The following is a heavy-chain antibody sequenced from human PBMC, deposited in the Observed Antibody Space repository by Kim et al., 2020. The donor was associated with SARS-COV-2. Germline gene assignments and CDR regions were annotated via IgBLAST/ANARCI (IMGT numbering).Heavy chain of an antibody. V-gene: IGHV5-51*01. CDR1: GYTFTTYW. CDR3: ARRLSGVSLGGFDY. J-gene: IGHJ4*02. CDR2: TYPGDSTT. D-gene: IGHD7-27*01. Sequence: GESLKISCKGSGYTFTTYWIGWVRQLPGKGLEWMGITYPGDSTTRYSPSFQGQVTISADKSISTAYLQWNSLKASDTAMYYCARRLSGVSLGGFDYWGQGTLVTVSS.